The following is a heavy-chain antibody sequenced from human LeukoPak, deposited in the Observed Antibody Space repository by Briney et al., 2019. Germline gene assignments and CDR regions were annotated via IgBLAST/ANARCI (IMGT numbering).Heavy chain of an antibody. Sequence: PSETLSLTCTVSGGSISGYYWSWIRQPPGKGLEWIGYIYYSGSTNYNPSLKSRVTISVDTSKNQFSLKLSSVTAADTAVYYCARLYGGNSGDDYWGQGTLVTVSS. J-gene: IGHJ4*02. D-gene: IGHD4-23*01. V-gene: IGHV4-59*01. CDR2: IYYSGST. CDR1: GGSISGYY. CDR3: ARLYGGNSGDDY.